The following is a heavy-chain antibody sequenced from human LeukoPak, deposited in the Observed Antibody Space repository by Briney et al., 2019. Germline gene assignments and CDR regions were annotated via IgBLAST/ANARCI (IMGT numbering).Heavy chain of an antibody. CDR1: GGSMSSGSHY. CDR2: IYTSGST. V-gene: IGHV4-61*02. J-gene: IGHJ3*02. CDR3: ARDLCTNGVCYDAFDI. D-gene: IGHD2-8*01. Sequence: SQTLSLTCTVSGGSMSSGSHYWSWIRQPAGKGLEWIGRIYTSGSTNYNPSLKSRVTISVDTSKNQFSLKLSSVTAADTAVYYCARDLCTNGVCYDAFDIWGQGTMVNVSS.